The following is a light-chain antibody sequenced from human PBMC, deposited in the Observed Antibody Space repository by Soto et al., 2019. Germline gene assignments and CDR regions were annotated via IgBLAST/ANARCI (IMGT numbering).Light chain of an antibody. Sequence: EIQMTQSPSSLSVSVGDRVTITCRAREGISRHVNWYQQKQGKAPKHLIYAASSLQNGVPSRFSGSGSETDFTLTISNLQPEDFATYYCQQSYSTLSITFGQGTRLEIK. CDR3: QQSYSTLSIT. CDR2: AAS. V-gene: IGKV1-39*01. J-gene: IGKJ5*01. CDR1: EGISRH.